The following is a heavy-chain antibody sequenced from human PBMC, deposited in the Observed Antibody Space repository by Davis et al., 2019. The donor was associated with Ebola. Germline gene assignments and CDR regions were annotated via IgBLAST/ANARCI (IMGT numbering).Heavy chain of an antibody. CDR3: ASDIAVVPAAIGGSDY. CDR2: ISYDGSNK. Sequence: PGGSLRLSCAASGFTFSSYGMHWVRQAPGKGLEWVAVISYDGSNKYYADSVKGRFTISRDNSKNTLYLQMNSLRAEDTAVYYCASDIAVVPAAIGGSDYWGQGTLVTVSS. D-gene: IGHD2-2*01. CDR1: GFTFSSYG. V-gene: IGHV3-30*03. J-gene: IGHJ4*02.